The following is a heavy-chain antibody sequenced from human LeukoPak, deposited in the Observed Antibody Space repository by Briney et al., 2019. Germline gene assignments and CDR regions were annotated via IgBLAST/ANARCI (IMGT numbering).Heavy chain of an antibody. V-gene: IGHV3-23*01. J-gene: IGHJ3*02. CDR3: ARDPNGDYIGAFDN. Sequence: GGSLRLSCAASGFIFREYAMTWVRQAPGKGLEWVSSITASDSTYADSVKGRFTISRDNSKNTLYLQMDSLRGDDAALYHCARDPNGDYIGAFDNWGQGTMVTASS. CDR1: GFIFREYA. D-gene: IGHD4-17*01. CDR2: ITASDST.